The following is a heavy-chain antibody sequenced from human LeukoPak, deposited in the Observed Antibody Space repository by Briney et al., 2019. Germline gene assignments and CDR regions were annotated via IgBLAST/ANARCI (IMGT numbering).Heavy chain of an antibody. CDR3: TRDGIVGATTGFDY. Sequence: PGRSLRLSCTASGLTFGDYAMSWVRQAPGKGLEWVGFIRSKAYGGTTEYAASVKGRFTISRDDSKSIAYLQMNSLKTEDTAVYYCTRDGIVGATTGFDYWGQGTLVTVSS. D-gene: IGHD1-26*01. CDR2: IRSKAYGGTT. V-gene: IGHV3-49*04. J-gene: IGHJ4*02. CDR1: GLTFGDYA.